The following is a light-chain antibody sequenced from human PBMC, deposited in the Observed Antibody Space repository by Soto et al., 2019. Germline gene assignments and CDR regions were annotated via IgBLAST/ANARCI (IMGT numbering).Light chain of an antibody. CDR1: QSISSY. CDR3: QRSYSTCT. CDR2: AAS. V-gene: IGKV1-39*01. J-gene: IGKJ1*01. Sequence: DVQMTHSPSSLSGSLGDRRSITGRASQSISSYLNWHKQEPGNAPKVLISAASSLQSGVPSRFSVSGSGTDFTLTISSLQHDDFATEDCQRSYSTCTFGPGTKVDIK.